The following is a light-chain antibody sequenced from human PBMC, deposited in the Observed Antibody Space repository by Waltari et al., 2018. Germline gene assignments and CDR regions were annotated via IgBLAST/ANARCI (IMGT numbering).Light chain of an antibody. Sequence: EIVMTQSPATLSVSPGDRGSLSCRASQSVNNNLAWYQQRPGQAPRLLIYGASTRATGVPARFSGSGSGTEFALSISGLQSEDFAVYYCQQYHKWPPFTFGQGTKL. CDR3: QQYHKWPPFT. CDR1: QSVNNN. J-gene: IGKJ2*01. V-gene: IGKV3-15*01. CDR2: GAS.